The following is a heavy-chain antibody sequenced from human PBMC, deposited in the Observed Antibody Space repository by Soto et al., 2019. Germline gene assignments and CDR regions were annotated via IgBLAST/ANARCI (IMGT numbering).Heavy chain of an antibody. CDR2: IYWDDDK. V-gene: IGHV2-5*02. D-gene: IGHD4-4*01. CDR1: GFSLSTSGVG. CDR3: AHSIAVTSVRYYYGMDV. Sequence: QITLKESGPTLVNPTQTLTLTCTFSGFSLSTSGVGVGWIRQPPGKALEWLALIYWDDDKRYSPSLKSRLTITKDTSKNQVVLTITNMDPVDTATYYCAHSIAVTSVRYYYGMDVWGQGTTVTLSS. J-gene: IGHJ6*02.